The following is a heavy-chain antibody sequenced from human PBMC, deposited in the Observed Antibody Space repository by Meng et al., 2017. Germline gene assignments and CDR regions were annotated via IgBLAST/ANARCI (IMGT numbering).Heavy chain of an antibody. J-gene: IGHJ5*02. V-gene: IGHV4-31*01. D-gene: IGHD6-13*01. Sequence: QVQLQESGPVLVKPSQTLSRTCTVSGGSISSGGYDWSWIRQNPGKGLEWIEYIYYSGSTYYNPSLKGLVTISVDTSKDQFSLKLSSVTAADTAVYYCARVVGKLGIAAATRFDPWGQGTLVTVSS. CDR2: IYYSGST. CDR3: ARVVGKLGIAAATRFDP. CDR1: GGSISSGGYD.